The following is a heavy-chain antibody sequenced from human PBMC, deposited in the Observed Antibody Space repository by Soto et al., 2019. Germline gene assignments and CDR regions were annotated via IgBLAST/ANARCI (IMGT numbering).Heavy chain of an antibody. CDR2: ITDTGGDA. D-gene: IGHD1-20*01. J-gene: IGHJ2*01. V-gene: IGHV3-23*01. CDR3: ARRYIHSYRDSRIIEF. CDR1: VFTFGSCA. Sequence: PGGSLRLSCVSSVFTFGSCAMCCVRHSPGEWLEWVSTITDTGGDANYADSVQGRFTISRDISRNSLYLQMSSLRADDSAVYFCARRYIHSYRDSRIIEFWG.